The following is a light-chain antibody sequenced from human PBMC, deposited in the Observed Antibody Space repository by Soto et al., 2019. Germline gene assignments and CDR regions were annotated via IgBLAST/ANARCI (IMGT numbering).Light chain of an antibody. J-gene: IGKJ5*01. CDR1: QSVSSSY. CDR2: GAS. CDR3: QQFGSSPPIT. V-gene: IGKV3-20*01. Sequence: ELVLTQSPGTLSLPPGERATLSCRASQSVSSSYLAWYQQTPGQAPKLLIYGASSRATGIPDRISGSGSGTDFTLTISRLEPEDFAVYYCQQFGSSPPITFGQGTRLEIK.